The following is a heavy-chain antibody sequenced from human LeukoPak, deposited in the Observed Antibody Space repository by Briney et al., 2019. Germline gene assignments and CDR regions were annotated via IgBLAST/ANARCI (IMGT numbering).Heavy chain of an antibody. Sequence: PSETLSLTCTVSGGSISSSSYYWGWIRQPPGKGLEWIGSIYYSGSTYYNPSLKSRVTISVDTSKNQFSLKLSSVTAADTAVYYCARGRALITMVRGARTNWFDPWGQGTLVTVSS. CDR1: GGSISSSSYY. CDR3: ARGRALITMVRGARTNWFDP. CDR2: IYYSGST. D-gene: IGHD3-10*01. J-gene: IGHJ5*02. V-gene: IGHV4-39*01.